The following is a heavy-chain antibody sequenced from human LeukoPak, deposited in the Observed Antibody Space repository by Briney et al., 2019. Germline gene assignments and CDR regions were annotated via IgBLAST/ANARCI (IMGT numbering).Heavy chain of an antibody. D-gene: IGHD3-16*01. V-gene: IGHV4-59*12. CDR1: GGSISPYY. J-gene: IGHJ4*02. CDR2: IYYSGST. Sequence: SETLSLTCTVSGGSISPYYWTWIRQPPGKGLEWIGYIYYSGSTNYNPSLTSRVTMSVDTSKNQFSLELGSVTAADTAVYYCARAPGIMSGNWRFDYWGQGTLVTVSS. CDR3: ARAPGIMSGNWRFDY.